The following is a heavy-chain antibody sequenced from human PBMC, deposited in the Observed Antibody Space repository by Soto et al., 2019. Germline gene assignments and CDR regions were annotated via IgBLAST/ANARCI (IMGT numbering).Heavy chain of an antibody. CDR2: INAYNGNT. CDR3: ARDVGYGLIDY. J-gene: IGHJ4*02. V-gene: IGHV1-18*03. CDR1: GYTFTSYG. D-gene: IGHD5-18*01. Sequence: ASVKVSCKASGYTFTSYGISLVRQAPGQGLEWMGWINAYNGNTNYAQKFQGRVTMTTDTSTSTAYMELRSLRSDDMAVYYCARDVGYGLIDYWGQGTLVTVSS.